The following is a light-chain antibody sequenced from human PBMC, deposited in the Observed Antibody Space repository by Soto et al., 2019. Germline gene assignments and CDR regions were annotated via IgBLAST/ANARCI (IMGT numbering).Light chain of an antibody. Sequence: EIVLIQAPPTQSLSPGERATLSCRASDSVGSYLAWYQHKPGRAPMLLISGASNRATGIPARFSGSGSETYFTLTTSSLEPEDSAVYYCQQRSNWPSLTFGGGTNVDIK. J-gene: IGKJ4*01. V-gene: IGKV3-11*01. CDR3: QQRSNWPSLT. CDR1: DSVGSY. CDR2: GAS.